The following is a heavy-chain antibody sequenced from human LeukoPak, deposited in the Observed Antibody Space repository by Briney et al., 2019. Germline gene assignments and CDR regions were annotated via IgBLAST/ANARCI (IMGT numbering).Heavy chain of an antibody. CDR1: GFTFSTYT. Sequence: GGSLRLSCAASGFTFSTYTMNWVRQSPGKGLEWVSTISSTGALHYADSVKGRFTISRDSAKNSLYLQMNSLRAEDTVVYYCVRDAPYSHFDYWGQGTLVTVSS. CDR2: ISSTGAL. V-gene: IGHV3-48*01. CDR3: VRDAPYSHFDY. D-gene: IGHD4-11*01. J-gene: IGHJ4*02.